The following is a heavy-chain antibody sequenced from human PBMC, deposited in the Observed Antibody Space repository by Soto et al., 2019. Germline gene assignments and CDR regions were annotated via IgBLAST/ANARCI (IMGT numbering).Heavy chain of an antibody. Sequence: EVQLLESGGGLVQPGGSLRLSCAASGFTFSSYAMSWVRQAPGKGLEWGSAISGSDDSTYYADSVKGRFTISRDNSKNTLYLQMNRLRVEDTAVYYCAKEVTMVRGVRTRLLDYWGQGTLVTVSS. CDR3: AKEVTMVRGVRTRLLDY. CDR1: GFTFSSYA. J-gene: IGHJ4*02. CDR2: ISGSDDST. D-gene: IGHD3-10*01. V-gene: IGHV3-23*01.